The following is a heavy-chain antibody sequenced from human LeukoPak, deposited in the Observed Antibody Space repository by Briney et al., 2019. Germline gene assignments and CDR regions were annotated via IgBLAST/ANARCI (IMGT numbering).Heavy chain of an antibody. CDR1: GYTFTSYG. J-gene: IGHJ6*03. CDR2: ISAYNGNT. CDR3: ARDKALYCSSTSCYDRGDYYYYMDV. D-gene: IGHD2-2*01. V-gene: IGHV1-18*01. Sequence: EASVKVSCKASGYTFTSYGISWVRQAPGQGLEWMGWISAYNGNTNYAQKLQGRVTMTTDTSTSTAYMELRSLRSDDTAVYYCARDKALYCSSTSCYDRGDYYYYMDVWGKGTTVTVSS.